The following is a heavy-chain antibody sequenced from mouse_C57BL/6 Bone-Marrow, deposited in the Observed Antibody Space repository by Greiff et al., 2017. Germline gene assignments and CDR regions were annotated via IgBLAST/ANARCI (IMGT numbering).Heavy chain of an antibody. J-gene: IGHJ1*03. V-gene: IGHV1-63*01. CDR3: TPGSHWYFDV. D-gene: IGHD1-1*01. CDR1: GYTFTNYW. Sequence: QVQLQQSGAELVRPGTSVKMSCKASGYTFTNYWIGWAKQRPGHGLEWIGDIYPGGGYTNYNEKFKGKATLTADKSSSTAYMQFSSLTSEDTAVYYCTPGSHWYFDVWGTGTTVTVSS. CDR2: IYPGGGYT.